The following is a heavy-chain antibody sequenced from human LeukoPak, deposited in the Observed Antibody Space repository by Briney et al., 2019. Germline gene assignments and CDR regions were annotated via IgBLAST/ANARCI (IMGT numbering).Heavy chain of an antibody. V-gene: IGHV3-30-3*01. CDR1: GFTFSSYA. J-gene: IGHJ3*02. CDR2: ISYDGSNK. Sequence: GGSLRLSCAASGFTFSSYAMHWVRQAPGKGLEWVAVISYDGSNKYYADSVKGRFTISRDNSKNTLYLQMNSLRAEDTAVYYCAKESTYCYDSRGAFDIWGQGTMVTVSS. CDR3: AKESTYCYDSRGAFDI. D-gene: IGHD3-22*01.